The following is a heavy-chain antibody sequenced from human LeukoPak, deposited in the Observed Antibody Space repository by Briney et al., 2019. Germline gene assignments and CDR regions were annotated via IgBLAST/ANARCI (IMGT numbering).Heavy chain of an antibody. CDR1: GLTFSRYA. CDR2: ISGSGRST. Sequence: GGSLRLSCAASGLTFSRYAMTWVRQAPGKGLEWVSSISGSGRSTYYADSVKGRFTISRDNSKNTLYLQMNGLRAEDTAVYYCAKDEMGYYDSSGFDYWGQGTLVTVSS. V-gene: IGHV3-23*01. D-gene: IGHD3-22*01. J-gene: IGHJ4*02. CDR3: AKDEMGYYDSSGFDY.